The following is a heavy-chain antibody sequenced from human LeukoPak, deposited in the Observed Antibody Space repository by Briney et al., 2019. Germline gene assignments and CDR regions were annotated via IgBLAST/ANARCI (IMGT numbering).Heavy chain of an antibody. CDR1: GYTFTNYG. CDR3: ARIGCSSSSRYGNSVDP. J-gene: IGHJ5*02. CDR2: ISAYNGNT. Sequence: ASVKVSCKASGYTFTNYGINWVRQAPGRGLEWMGWISAYNGNTHYAQKLQGRVTMTTDTSTSTAYMELRSLTSDDTAVYYCARIGCSSSSRYGNSVDPWGQGTLVIVSS. D-gene: IGHD2-2*01. V-gene: IGHV1-18*01.